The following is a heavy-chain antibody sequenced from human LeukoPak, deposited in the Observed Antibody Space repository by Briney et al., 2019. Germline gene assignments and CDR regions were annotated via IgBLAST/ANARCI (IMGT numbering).Heavy chain of an antibody. CDR2: ISSSSSTI. J-gene: IGHJ4*02. CDR1: GFTFSSYS. Sequence: GGSLRLSCAASGFTFSSYSMNWVRQAPGKGLEWVSYISSSSSTIYYADSVKGRFTISRDNAKNSLYLQMNSLRAEDTAVYYCARDLGTYYDFWSGHHGGVYWGQGTLVTVSS. CDR3: ARDLGTYYDFWSGHHGGVY. D-gene: IGHD3-3*01. V-gene: IGHV3-48*01.